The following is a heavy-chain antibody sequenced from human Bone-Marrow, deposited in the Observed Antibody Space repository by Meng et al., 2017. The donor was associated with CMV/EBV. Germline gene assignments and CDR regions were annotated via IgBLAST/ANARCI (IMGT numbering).Heavy chain of an antibody. CDR3: VRDVGQPGEGNTWYKWYDP. CDR2: ISWNSGSI. CDR1: GFTFDDYA. J-gene: IGHJ5*02. V-gene: IGHV3-9*01. D-gene: IGHD6-13*01. Sequence: GGSLRLSCAASGFTFDDYAMHWVRQAPGKGLEWVSGISWNSGSIGYADSVKGRFTISRDNAKNTLFLQMNRLRAEDTGVYYCVRDVGQPGEGNTWYKWYDPWGQGTLVTVSS.